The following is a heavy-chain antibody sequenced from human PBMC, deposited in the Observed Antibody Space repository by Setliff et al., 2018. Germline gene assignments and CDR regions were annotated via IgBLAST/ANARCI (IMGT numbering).Heavy chain of an antibody. D-gene: IGHD3-16*01. V-gene: IGHV3-21*01. CDR2: ISGSSEFI. Sequence: PGGSLRLSCAASGFTFSSYTINWVRQAPGKGLEWVSSISGSSEFIYYADSVKGRFTISRDNAKNSLYLQMNSLRAEDTAVYYCARDGGDYWGQGTLVTVSS. CDR3: ARDGGDY. CDR1: GFTFSSYT. J-gene: IGHJ4*02.